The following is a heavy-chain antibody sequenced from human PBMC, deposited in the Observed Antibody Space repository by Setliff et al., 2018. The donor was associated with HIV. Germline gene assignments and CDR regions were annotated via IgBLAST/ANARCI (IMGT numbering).Heavy chain of an antibody. CDR2: INPSGGSA. CDR1: RYTFTSYY. CDR3: ARDYFDSSAYHYGFGAFDI. D-gene: IGHD3-22*01. V-gene: IGHV1-46*01. Sequence: ASVKVSCKASRYTFTSYYLHWVRQAPGQGLEWMGMINPSGGSASYAQKFQGRVTMSRDTSTSTVYMELSSLRSEDTAVYYCARDYFDSSAYHYGFGAFDIWGQGTMVTVSS. J-gene: IGHJ3*02.